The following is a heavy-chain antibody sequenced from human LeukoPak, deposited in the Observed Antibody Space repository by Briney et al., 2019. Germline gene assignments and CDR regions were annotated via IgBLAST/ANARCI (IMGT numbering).Heavy chain of an antibody. CDR1: GGSISSYY. Sequence: SETLSLTCAVSGGSISSYYWSWIRQPPGKGLEWIGYIYYSGSTNYNPSLKSRVTISVDTSKTQFSLKLSSVTAADTAVYYCARVYYGDYGRWFDPWGQGTLVTVSS. CDR2: IYYSGST. V-gene: IGHV4-59*01. J-gene: IGHJ5*02. D-gene: IGHD4-17*01. CDR3: ARVYYGDYGRWFDP.